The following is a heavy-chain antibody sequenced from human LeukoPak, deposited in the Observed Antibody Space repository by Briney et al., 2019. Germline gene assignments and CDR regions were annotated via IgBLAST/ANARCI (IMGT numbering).Heavy chain of an antibody. CDR1: GFTFNTYW. V-gene: IGHV3-7*01. D-gene: IGHD1-26*01. J-gene: IGHJ3*01. CDR3: VRDRGGRSGAIYYDAFDV. CDR2: IDQGGSTK. Sequence: GGSLRLSCAASGFTFNTYWMIWVRQAPGKGLEWVANIDQGGSTKYYVDSLKGRFTISRDNAKNSLYLQMNSLRAEDTAVYYCVRDRGGRSGAIYYDAFDVWGQGTMVTVSS.